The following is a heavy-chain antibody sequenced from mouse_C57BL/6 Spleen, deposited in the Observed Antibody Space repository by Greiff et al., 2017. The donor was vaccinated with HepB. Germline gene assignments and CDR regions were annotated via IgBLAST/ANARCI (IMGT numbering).Heavy chain of an antibody. CDR1: GYSITSGYY. V-gene: IGHV3-6*01. CDR3: ARDSYYGSSPY. D-gene: IGHD1-1*01. Sequence: EVKLMESGPGLVKPSQSLSLTCSVTGYSITSGYYWNWIRQFPGNKLEWMGYISYDGSNNYNPSLKNRISITRDTSKNQFFLKLNSVTTEDTATYYCARDSYYGSSPYWGQGTTLTVSS. J-gene: IGHJ2*01. CDR2: ISYDGSN.